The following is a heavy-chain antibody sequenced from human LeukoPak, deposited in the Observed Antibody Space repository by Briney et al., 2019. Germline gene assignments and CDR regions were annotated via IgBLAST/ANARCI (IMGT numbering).Heavy chain of an antibody. V-gene: IGHV1-2*02. J-gene: IGHJ4*02. CDR1: GYTFTGCY. D-gene: IGHD3-22*01. CDR3: ARPILYYYDSSGYSSYFDY. Sequence: ASVKVSCKASGYTFTGCYMHWVRQAPGQGLEWMGWINPNSGGTNYAQKFQGRVTMTRDTSISTAYMELSRLRSDDTAVYYCARPILYYYDSSGYSSYFDYWGQGTLVTVSS. CDR2: INPNSGGT.